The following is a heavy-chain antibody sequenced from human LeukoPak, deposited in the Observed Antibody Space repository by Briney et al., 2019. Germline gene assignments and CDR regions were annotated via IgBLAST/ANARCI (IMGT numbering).Heavy chain of an antibody. CDR3: ARDTQWTLDY. CDR1: GFTFSGFW. J-gene: IGHJ4*02. V-gene: IGHV3-48*01. CDR2: IRATSTTL. D-gene: IGHD6-19*01. Sequence: PGGSLRLSCAVSGFTFSGFWMSWSRQAPGKGLEWVSNIRATSTTLYYQDYYADSVKGRFTTSRDNAKNSLYLQMDSLRVEDTAVYYCARDTQWTLDYWGQGILVTVSS.